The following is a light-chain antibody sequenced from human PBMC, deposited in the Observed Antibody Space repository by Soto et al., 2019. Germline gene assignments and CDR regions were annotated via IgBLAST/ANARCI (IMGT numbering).Light chain of an antibody. J-gene: IGKJ1*01. CDR2: DAS. CDR3: QQYDSPPQT. Sequence: EIVLTQSPGTLSLSPGERATLSCRASQSVSSSYLAWYQQKPGQAPRLLMYDASSRASGIPDRFSGSGSGTDFTLTISRLEPEDFAVSYCQQYDSPPQTFGQGTKLEIK. CDR1: QSVSSSY. V-gene: IGKV3-20*01.